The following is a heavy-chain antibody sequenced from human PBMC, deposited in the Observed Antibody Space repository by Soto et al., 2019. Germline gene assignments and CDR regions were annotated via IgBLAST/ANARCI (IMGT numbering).Heavy chain of an antibody. CDR3: AKGPYYGTGYMDA. V-gene: IGHV3-30*18. CDR1: GLTFNTYG. Sequence: QVQLVESGGGVVQPGTSLSLSCAASGLTFNTYGMHWVRQAPGKGLEWVGVTSYDGRNTIYGDSVKGRFTISRDNSENTLFLQMNSLRAEDTAVYYCAKGPYYGTGYMDAWGKGTTVTVSS. D-gene: IGHD3-10*01. CDR2: TSYDGRNT. J-gene: IGHJ6*03.